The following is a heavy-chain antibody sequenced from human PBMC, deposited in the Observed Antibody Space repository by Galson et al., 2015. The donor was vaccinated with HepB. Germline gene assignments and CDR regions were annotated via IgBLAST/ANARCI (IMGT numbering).Heavy chain of an antibody. J-gene: IGHJ5*02. CDR2: ISSSSSYI. Sequence: SLRLSCAASGFTFSSYSMNWVRQAPGKGLEWVSSISSSSSYIYYADSVKGRFTISRDNAKNSLYLQMNSLRAEDTAVYYCARGGDLDIVVVPAAMGWFDPWGQGTLVTVSS. V-gene: IGHV3-21*01. CDR1: GFTFSSYS. D-gene: IGHD2-2*03. CDR3: ARGGDLDIVVVPAAMGWFDP.